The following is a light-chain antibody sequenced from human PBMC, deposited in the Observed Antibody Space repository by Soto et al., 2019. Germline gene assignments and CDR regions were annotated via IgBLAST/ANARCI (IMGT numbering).Light chain of an antibody. J-gene: IGKJ4*01. CDR3: QQADSLPT. CDR2: SAS. CDR1: QDIRQW. V-gene: IGKV1-12*01. Sequence: DIQVTQSPSFVSASVGDTVTITCRASQDIRQWLAWYQQKPGKAPQLLIYSASSLQSGVPSRFSGSGSGTQFTLTISSLQPEDSATFYCQQADSLPTFGGGTKVDI.